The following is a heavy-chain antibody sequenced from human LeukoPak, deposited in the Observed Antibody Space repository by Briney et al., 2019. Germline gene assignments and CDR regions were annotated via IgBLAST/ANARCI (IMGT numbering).Heavy chain of an antibody. J-gene: IGHJ6*03. CDR2: INHSGRT. V-gene: IGHV4-34*01. CDR1: GGSFSGYY. Sequence: SETLSLTCAVYGGSFSGYYWSWIRQPPGKGLEWIGEINHSGRTNYNPSLKSRVTISVDTSKNQFSLKLSSVTAADTAVYYCARGRSWDYGGNSGARWRYYYYYMDVWGKGTTVTVSS. CDR3: ARGRSWDYGGNSGARWRYYYYYMDV. D-gene: IGHD4-23*01.